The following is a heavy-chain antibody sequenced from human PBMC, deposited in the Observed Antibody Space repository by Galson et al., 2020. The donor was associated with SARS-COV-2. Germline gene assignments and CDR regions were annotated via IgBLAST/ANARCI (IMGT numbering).Heavy chain of an antibody. CDR1: GFTFSSYW. Sequence: GGSMRLSCTASGFTFSSYWMSWVRQAPGKGLEWVANIKQDGSEKYYVDSVKGRFTISRDNAKNSLYLQMNSLRAEDTAVYYCARDRTRTDSVNDYWGQGTLGTVSS. CDR2: IKQDGSEK. V-gene: IGHV3-7*03. D-gene: IGHD4-4*01. J-gene: IGHJ4*02. CDR3: ARDRTRTDSVNDY.